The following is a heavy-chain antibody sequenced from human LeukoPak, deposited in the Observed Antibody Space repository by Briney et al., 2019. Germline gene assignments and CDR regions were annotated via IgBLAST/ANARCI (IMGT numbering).Heavy chain of an antibody. Sequence: GASVKVSCKASGYTFTTYGISWVRQAPGQGLEWMGWISAYNGNTNYAQKFQGRVTMTTDTSTSTAYMELRSLRSDDTAVYYCARAGRITMIVPYYFDYWGQGTLVTVSS. J-gene: IGHJ4*02. V-gene: IGHV1-18*01. CDR1: GYTFTTYG. CDR3: ARAGRITMIVPYYFDY. D-gene: IGHD3-22*01. CDR2: ISAYNGNT.